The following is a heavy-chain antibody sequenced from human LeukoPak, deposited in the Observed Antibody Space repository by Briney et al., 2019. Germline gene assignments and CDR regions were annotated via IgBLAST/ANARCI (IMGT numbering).Heavy chain of an antibody. CDR1: GFTFSSYE. J-gene: IGHJ3*02. CDR3: ARETWLVTFNAFDI. V-gene: IGHV3-48*03. D-gene: IGHD6-19*01. CDR2: INKSSSNI. Sequence: RPGGSLRLSCAASGFTFSSYEMNWVRQAPGKGLEGVSYINKSSSNIYYADSVKGRFTISRDNAKNPLSLQMNSLRDEDTAVYYCARETWLVTFNAFDIWGRGTMVTVSS.